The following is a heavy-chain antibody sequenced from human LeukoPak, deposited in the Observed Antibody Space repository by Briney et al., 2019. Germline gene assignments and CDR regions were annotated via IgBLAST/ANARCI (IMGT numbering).Heavy chain of an antibody. CDR2: ISSSISYI. D-gene: IGHD1-26*01. J-gene: IGHJ4*02. CDR1: GFTFSSYG. V-gene: IGHV3-21*01. CDR3: ARDGGGSFFDY. Sequence: GGSLRLSCAASGFTFSSYGMNWVRQAPGKGLEWVSSISSSISYIYYADSVKGRFTISRDNAKNSLYLQMNSLRAEDMAIYYCARDGGGSFFDYWGQGTLVTVSS.